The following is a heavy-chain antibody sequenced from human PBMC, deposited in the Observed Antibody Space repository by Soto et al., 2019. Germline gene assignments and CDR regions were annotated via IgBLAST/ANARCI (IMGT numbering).Heavy chain of an antibody. V-gene: IGHV3-23*01. CDR3: AAKATTVVTRTYYHYGMDV. Sequence: PGESLKISCAASGFTFSSYAMSWVRQAPGKGLEWVSSISGSGASTYYADSVRGRFTISRDNSKNTLYLHMNSLRAEDTAVYYCAAKATTVVTRTYYHYGMDVWGQGTTVTVSS. CDR2: ISGSGAST. D-gene: IGHD2-21*02. CDR1: GFTFSSYA. J-gene: IGHJ6*02.